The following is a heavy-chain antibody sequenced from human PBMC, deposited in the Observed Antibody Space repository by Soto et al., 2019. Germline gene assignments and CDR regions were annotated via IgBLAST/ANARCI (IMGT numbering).Heavy chain of an antibody. CDR2: ISSEGAST. V-gene: IGHV3-64D*06. Sequence: GGSLRLSCSVSGFIFSSFAMHWVRQAPGKGLQYVASISSEGASTYYADSEKGRFIISRDNSKNTLYLQMSSLRAEDTAVYYCVKDRYVDYWGQGILVTVSS. CDR3: VKDRYVDY. CDR1: GFIFSSFA. J-gene: IGHJ4*02.